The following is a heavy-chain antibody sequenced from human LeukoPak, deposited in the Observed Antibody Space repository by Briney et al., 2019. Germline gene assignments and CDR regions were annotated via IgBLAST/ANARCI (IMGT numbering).Heavy chain of an antibody. V-gene: IGHV1-2*02. CDR2: INPNSGGT. CDR3: ARGMEPYYYMDV. Sequence: ASVKVSCKASGYTFTGYYMHWVRQAPGQGLEWMGWINPNSGGTNYAQKFQGRVTMTRDTSICTAYMELSRLRSDDTAVYYCARGMEPYYYMDVWGKGTTVTVSS. D-gene: IGHD1-26*01. CDR1: GYTFTGYY. J-gene: IGHJ6*03.